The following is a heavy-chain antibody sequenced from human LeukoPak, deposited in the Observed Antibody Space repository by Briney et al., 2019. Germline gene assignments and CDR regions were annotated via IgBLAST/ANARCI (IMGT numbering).Heavy chain of an antibody. J-gene: IGHJ3*02. CDR3: ARPGVGSGRYGAFDI. V-gene: IGHV4-39*01. CDR1: GGSISSSSYY. CDR2: IYHSGST. Sequence: SETLSLTCTVSGGSISSSSYYWGWIRQPPGKGLEWIGSIYHSGSTYYNPSLKSRVTISVDTSKNQFSLKLSSVTAADTAVYYCARPGVGSGRYGAFDIWGQGTMVTVSS. D-gene: IGHD5-18*01.